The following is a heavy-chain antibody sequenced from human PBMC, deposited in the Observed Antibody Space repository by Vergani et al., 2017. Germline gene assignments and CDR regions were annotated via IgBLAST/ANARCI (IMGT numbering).Heavy chain of an antibody. Sequence: QVQLQESGPGLVKPSQTLSLTCTVSGGSINSQTYYWSWIRQPAGKGLEWIGRIHTSGSTNYNPSLKSRVTMSEDTSKNQFSLNLTSVTAADTAVYFCARGSWLCGSRYKPLVDYLGQGILVTVSS. D-gene: IGHD3-22*01. V-gene: IGHV4-61*02. CDR1: GGSINSQTYY. CDR2: IHTSGST. J-gene: IGHJ4*02. CDR3: ARGSWLCGSRYKPLVDY.